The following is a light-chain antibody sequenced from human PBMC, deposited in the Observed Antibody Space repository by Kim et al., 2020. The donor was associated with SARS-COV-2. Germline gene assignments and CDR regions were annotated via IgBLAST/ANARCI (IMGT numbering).Light chain of an antibody. CDR2: QDS. CDR1: KLGDKY. V-gene: IGLV3-1*01. CDR3: QAWDSSTVV. J-gene: IGLJ2*01. Sequence: SYELTQPPSVSVSPGQTASITCSGDKLGDKYACWYQQKPGQSPVLVIYQDSKRPSGIPERFSGSNSGNTATLTISGTQAMGEADYYCQAWDSSTVVFGGGTQLTDL.